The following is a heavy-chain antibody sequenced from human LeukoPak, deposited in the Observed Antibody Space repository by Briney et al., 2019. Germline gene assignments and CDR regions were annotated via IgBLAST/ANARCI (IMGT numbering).Heavy chain of an antibody. CDR3: ARDPYYDILTGYYPHAFDI. V-gene: IGHV3-33*01. CDR2: LWYDGSNK. Sequence: GGSLRLSCAASGFTFSSYRMHWVRQAPGKGLEWVAVLWYDGSNKYYADSVKGRFTISRDNSKNTLYLQMNSLRAEDTAVYYCARDPYYDILTGYYPHAFDIWGQGTMVTVSS. D-gene: IGHD3-9*01. CDR1: GFTFSSYR. J-gene: IGHJ3*02.